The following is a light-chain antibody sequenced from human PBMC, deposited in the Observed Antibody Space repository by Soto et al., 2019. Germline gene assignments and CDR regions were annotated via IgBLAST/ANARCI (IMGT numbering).Light chain of an antibody. CDR2: KTS. J-gene: IGKJ4*02. CDR1: QIISNR. CDR3: QHYDTYSP. Sequence: DIQMTQSPSTLSASVGDRVTITCRASQIISNRLAWYQQKPGKAPKLLIYKTSSLESGVPARFNGSGSGTEFTLTICSLQPDDFATYFCQHYDTYSPFGGGTKVEIK. V-gene: IGKV1-5*03.